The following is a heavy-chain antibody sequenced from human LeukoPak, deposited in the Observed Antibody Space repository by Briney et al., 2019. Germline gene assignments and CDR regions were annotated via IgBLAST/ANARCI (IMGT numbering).Heavy chain of an antibody. CDR3: ARDRFRSSSDGVFDY. CDR2: ISSSSSYI. V-gene: IGHV3-21*01. CDR1: GFTFSSYS. D-gene: IGHD3-22*01. J-gene: IGHJ4*02. Sequence: GGSLRLSCAASGFTFSSYSMNWVRQAPGKGLEWVSSISSSSSYIYYADSVKGRFTISRDNAKNSLYLQMNSLRAEDTAVYYCARDRFRSSSDGVFDYWGQGTLVTVSS.